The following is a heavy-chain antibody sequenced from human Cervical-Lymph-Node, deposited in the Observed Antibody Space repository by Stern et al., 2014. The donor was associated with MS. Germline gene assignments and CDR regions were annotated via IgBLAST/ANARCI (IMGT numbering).Heavy chain of an antibody. Sequence: VQLVESGPGLVKPSQTLPLTCTVSGASIGGGGYYWSWIRQPPREGLERVGHIYYSGTTYYKPSLKSRVTISLETSKNHFSLNLSSVTAADTAVYYCAGAIGKYELLEAFDMWGQGTKVTVSS. D-gene: IGHD2-2*01. CDR1: GASIGGGGYY. CDR2: IYYSGTT. CDR3: AGAIGKYELLEAFDM. V-gene: IGHV4-30-4*01. J-gene: IGHJ3*02.